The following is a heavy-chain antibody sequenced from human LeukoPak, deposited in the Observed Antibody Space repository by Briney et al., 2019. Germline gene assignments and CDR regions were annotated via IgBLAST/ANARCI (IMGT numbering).Heavy chain of an antibody. CDR1: GFTFRSYS. CDR2: ITSSSSHI. D-gene: IGHD1-26*01. CDR3: ARDLTVGDTGDVFDI. Sequence: PGGSLRLSCAAAGFTFRSYSMNWLRQAPGKGLEWVSSITSSSSHIYYADSVKGRFTISRDNAKNSLYLQLNSLRAEDTAVYYCARDLTVGDTGDVFDIWGQGTMVTVSS. J-gene: IGHJ3*02. V-gene: IGHV3-21*01.